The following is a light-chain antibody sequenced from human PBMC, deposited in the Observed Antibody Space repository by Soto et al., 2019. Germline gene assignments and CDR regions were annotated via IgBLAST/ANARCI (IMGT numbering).Light chain of an antibody. CDR2: DAS. CDR3: QQYGSSPIT. J-gene: IGKJ5*01. V-gene: IGKV3D-20*01. Sequence: IVLTQSPATLSLSPGERATLSCGPSQSVSSSYLAWYQQKPGLAPRLLIYDASSRATGIPDRFSGSGSGTDFTLTISRLEPEDFAVYYCQQYGSSPITFGQGTRLEIK. CDR1: QSVSSSY.